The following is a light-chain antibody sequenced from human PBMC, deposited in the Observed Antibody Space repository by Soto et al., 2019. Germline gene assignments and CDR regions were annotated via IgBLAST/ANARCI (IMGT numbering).Light chain of an antibody. Sequence: EIMRTQSPVTLSVSPGERATLSCRASQSVNSNLAWYQQKPGQAPRLLIYDASSRATGIPVRFSGSGSGTDFTLTIASLEPEDFAVYYCQHRSNWPPYTFGQGTKVDIK. CDR1: QSVNSN. CDR2: DAS. CDR3: QHRSNWPPYT. J-gene: IGKJ2*01. V-gene: IGKV3-11*01.